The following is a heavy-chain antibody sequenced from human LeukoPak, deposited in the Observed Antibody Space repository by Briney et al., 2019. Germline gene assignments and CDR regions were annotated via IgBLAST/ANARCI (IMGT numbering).Heavy chain of an antibody. V-gene: IGHV3-23*01. CDR1: GFTFNNYA. CDR3: ARDYPTSGIVTIFDY. CDR2: ITASGGST. D-gene: IGHD1-1*01. J-gene: IGHJ4*02. Sequence: GGSLRLSCASSGFTFNNYAMTWVRQAPGKGLEWVSSITASGGSTYCADSVKGRFTISRDNSKNTLYLQMSSLRAEDTAVYYCARDYPTSGIVTIFDYWGQGTLVTVSS.